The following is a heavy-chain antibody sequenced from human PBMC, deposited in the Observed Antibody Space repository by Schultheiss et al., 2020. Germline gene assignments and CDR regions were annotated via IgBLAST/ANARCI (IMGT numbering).Heavy chain of an antibody. CDR1: GITFSKSW. CDR3: ARLMAAAGYD. J-gene: IGHJ4*02. V-gene: IGHV3-21*04. CDR2: ISGSGGST. Sequence: GGSLRLSCAASGITFSKSWMQWVRQAPGQGLVWVSAISGSGGSTYYADSVRGRFTISRDNAKNSLYLQMNTLRAEDTAVYYCARLMAAAGYDWGQGTLVTVSS. D-gene: IGHD6-13*01.